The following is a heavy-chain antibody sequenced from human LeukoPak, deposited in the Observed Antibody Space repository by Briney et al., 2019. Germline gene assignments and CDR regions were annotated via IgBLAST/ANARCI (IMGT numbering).Heavy chain of an antibody. CDR3: ARHAGGYDQFDY. Sequence: PPETLSLTCTVSGGSISSYYWSWIRQPPGKGLEWIGYIYYSGSTNYNPSLKSRVTISVDTSKNQFSLKLSSVTAADTAVYYCARHAGGYDQFDYWGQGTLVTVSS. V-gene: IGHV4-59*08. D-gene: IGHD5-12*01. J-gene: IGHJ4*02. CDR2: IYYSGST. CDR1: GGSISSYY.